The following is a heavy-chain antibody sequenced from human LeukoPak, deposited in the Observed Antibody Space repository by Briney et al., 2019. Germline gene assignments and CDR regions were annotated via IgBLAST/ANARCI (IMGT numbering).Heavy chain of an antibody. CDR3: AREPSGSGLDY. D-gene: IGHD3-22*01. CDR2: INPDSGGT. CDR1: GYTFTGYY. V-gene: IGHV1-2*04. Sequence: ASVKVSCKASGYTFTGYYMHWVRQAPGQGLEWMGRINPDSGGTNYAQKFQGWVTMTRDTSNSTAYMELSRLRSDDTAVYYCAREPSGSGLDYWGQGTLVTVSS. J-gene: IGHJ4*02.